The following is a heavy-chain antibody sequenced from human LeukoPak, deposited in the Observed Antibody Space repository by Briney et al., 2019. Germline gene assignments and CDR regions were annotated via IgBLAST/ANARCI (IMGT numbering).Heavy chain of an antibody. CDR2: INTNTGNP. CDR3: ASTRFSSSAYNWFDP. V-gene: IGHV7-4-1*02. J-gene: IGHJ5*02. Sequence: ASVKVSCKASGYTFTSYAMNWVRQAPGQGLERMGWINTNTGNPTYAQGFTGRFVFSLDTSVSTAYLQISSLKAEDTAVYYCASTRFSSSAYNWFDPWGQGTLVTVSS. D-gene: IGHD6-6*01. CDR1: GYTFTSYA.